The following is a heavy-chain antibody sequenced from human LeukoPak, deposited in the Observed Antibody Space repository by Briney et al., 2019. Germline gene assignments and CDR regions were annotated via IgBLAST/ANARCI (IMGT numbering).Heavy chain of an antibody. CDR2: ISYDGSNK. CDR3: ARAGPLYSSSWYLNWFDP. V-gene: IGHV3-30*01. J-gene: IGHJ5*02. CDR1: GFTFSSYA. Sequence: GGSLRLSCAASGFTFSSYAMHWVRQAPGKGLEWVAVISYDGSNKYYADSVKGRFTISRDNSKNTLYLQMNSLRAEDTAAYYCARAGPLYSSSWYLNWFDPWGQGTLVTVSS. D-gene: IGHD6-13*01.